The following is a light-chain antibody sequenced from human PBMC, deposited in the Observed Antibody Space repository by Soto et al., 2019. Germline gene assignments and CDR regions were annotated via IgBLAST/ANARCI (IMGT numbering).Light chain of an antibody. CDR2: GAS. CDR1: QSVSSTF. CDR3: QQFESSVT. Sequence: EIVLTQSPGSLSLSPGERATLSCRASQSVSSTFFAWYQQRPGQAPRLLMYGASSRATGIPERFSGSGSGTDFTLTIGRLEPEDFGVYYCQQFESSVTFGQGTKVEIK. V-gene: IGKV3-20*01. J-gene: IGKJ1*01.